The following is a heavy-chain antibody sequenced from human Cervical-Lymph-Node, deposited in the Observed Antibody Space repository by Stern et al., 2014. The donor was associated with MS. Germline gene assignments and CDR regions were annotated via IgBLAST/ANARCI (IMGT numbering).Heavy chain of an antibody. V-gene: IGHV4-59*02. J-gene: IGHJ5*02. Sequence: QVQLVESGPGLVKPSETLSRTCTVSGGSGRSHYWSWFRQTPGKGPEWIGYIFYSGSTNYNPPLKSRVTMSLDMSKNQFSLNLTSVTAADTAVYYCARGVNNWLDPWGQGTQVTVSS. CDR2: IFYSGST. CDR1: GGSGRSHY. CDR3: ARGVNNWLDP.